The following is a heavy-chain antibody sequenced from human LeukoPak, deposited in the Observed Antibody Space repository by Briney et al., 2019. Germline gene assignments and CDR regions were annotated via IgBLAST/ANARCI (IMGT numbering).Heavy chain of an antibody. J-gene: IGHJ5*02. Sequence: GASVKVSFKASGYTFTGYYMHWVRQAPGQGLEWMGWINPNSGGTNYAQKFQGRVTMTRDTSISTAYMELSRLRSDDTAVYYCARVSSSWEKSCYWFDPWGQGTLVTVSS. CDR3: ARVSSSWEKSCYWFDP. CDR1: GYTFTGYY. V-gene: IGHV1-2*02. D-gene: IGHD6-13*01. CDR2: INPNSGGT.